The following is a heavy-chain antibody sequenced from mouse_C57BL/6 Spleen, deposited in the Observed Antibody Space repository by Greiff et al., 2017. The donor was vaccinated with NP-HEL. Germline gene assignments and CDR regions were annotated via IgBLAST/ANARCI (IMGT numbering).Heavy chain of an antibody. CDR3: AREYGSSPWFAY. CDR2: ISDGGSYT. Sequence: EVKVVESGGGLVKPGGSLKLSCAASGFTFSSYAMSWVRQTPEKRLEWVATISDGGSYTYYPDNVKGRFTISRDNAKNNLYLQMSHLKSEDTAMYYCAREYGSSPWFAYWGQGTLVTVSA. J-gene: IGHJ3*01. CDR1: GFTFSSYA. V-gene: IGHV5-4*01. D-gene: IGHD1-1*01.